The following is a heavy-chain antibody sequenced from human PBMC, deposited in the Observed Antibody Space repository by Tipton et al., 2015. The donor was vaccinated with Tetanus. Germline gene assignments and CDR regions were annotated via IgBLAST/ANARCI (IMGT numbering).Heavy chain of an antibody. V-gene: IGHV3-21*01. CDR1: GFTFTSHA. D-gene: IGHD3-16*01. CDR2: INTIGTHT. J-gene: IGHJ4*02. CDR3: ARELREGGFDY. Sequence: SLRLSCAASGFTFTSHAMNWVRQAPGQGLEWVSSINTIGTHTFYAGSVKGRFTISRDNAWNSLYLQMSSLRVEDTAIYYCARELREGGFDYWGQGTLVTVSS.